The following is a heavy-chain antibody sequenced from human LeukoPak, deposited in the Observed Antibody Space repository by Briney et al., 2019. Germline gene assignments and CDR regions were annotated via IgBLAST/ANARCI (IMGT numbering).Heavy chain of an antibody. Sequence: GGSLRLSCAASGFTFSSYAMHWVRQAPGKGLEWVAVISYDGSNKYYADSVKGRFTISRDNSKNTLYLQMNSLRAEDTAVYYCAKAYYYGSGSNYKSFDYWGQGTLVTVSS. V-gene: IGHV3-30-3*01. D-gene: IGHD3-10*01. CDR3: AKAYYYGSGSNYKSFDY. CDR1: GFTFSSYA. J-gene: IGHJ4*02. CDR2: ISYDGSNK.